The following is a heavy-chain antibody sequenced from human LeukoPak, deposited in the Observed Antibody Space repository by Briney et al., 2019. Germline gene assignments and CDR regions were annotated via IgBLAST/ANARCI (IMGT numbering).Heavy chain of an antibody. Sequence: SETLSLTCTVSGGSISSYYWSWIRQPAGKGLEWIGRIYTSGSTNYNPSLKSRVTMSVDTSKNQFSLKLSSVTAADTAVYYCARLSIMITFGGVNGFDYWGQGTLVTVSS. CDR2: IYTSGST. D-gene: IGHD3-16*01. CDR1: GGSISSYY. V-gene: IGHV4-4*07. CDR3: ARLSIMITFGGVNGFDY. J-gene: IGHJ4*02.